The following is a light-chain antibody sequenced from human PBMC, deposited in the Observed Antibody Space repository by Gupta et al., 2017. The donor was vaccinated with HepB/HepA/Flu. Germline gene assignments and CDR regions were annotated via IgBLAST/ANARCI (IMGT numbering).Light chain of an antibody. Sequence: ELVLTQSPATLSLSPGERPTLSCRASQSVSSYLAWYQQKPGQALRLLIYDASTRATGIPARFSGSGSGTDFTLTVSSLDPEDFAVSYCQQCSAWPITFGGGTKVEIK. J-gene: IGKJ4*01. CDR2: DAS. CDR1: QSVSSY. CDR3: QQCSAWPIT. V-gene: IGKV3-11*01.